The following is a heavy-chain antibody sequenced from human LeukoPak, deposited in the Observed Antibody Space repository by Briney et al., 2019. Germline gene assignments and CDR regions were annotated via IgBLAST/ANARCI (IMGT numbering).Heavy chain of an antibody. Sequence: PSETLSLTCTVSGGSTSSYYWSWIRQPAGKGLEWIGRIYASGSTTYNPSLKSRVTISVDTSKNQFSLKLSSVTAADTAVYYCARDPNSADAFDIWGQGTMVTVSS. CDR2: IYASGST. CDR1: GGSTSSYY. J-gene: IGHJ3*02. D-gene: IGHD2-21*01. CDR3: ARDPNSADAFDI. V-gene: IGHV4-4*07.